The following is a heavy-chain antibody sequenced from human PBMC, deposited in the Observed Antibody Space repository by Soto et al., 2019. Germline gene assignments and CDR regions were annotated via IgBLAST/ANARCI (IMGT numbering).Heavy chain of an antibody. J-gene: IGHJ4*02. CDR1: GFTFRRDG. CDR3: AKDRSNSWTFDY. CDR2: ISYDGRSR. Sequence: PGGSLRLSCAASGFTFRRDGMHWVRQAPGKGLEWVAVISYDGRSRYYADSVKGRFAISRDDSKNTLYLQMNSLRPEDTAVYYCAKDRSNSWTFDYWGLGTLVTVSS. D-gene: IGHD1-26*01. V-gene: IGHV3-30*18.